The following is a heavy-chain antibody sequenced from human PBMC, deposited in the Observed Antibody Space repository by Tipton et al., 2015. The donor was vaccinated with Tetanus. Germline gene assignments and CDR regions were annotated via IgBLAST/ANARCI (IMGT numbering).Heavy chain of an antibody. CDR2: ISNSGSS. V-gene: IGHV4-61*01. D-gene: IGHD5-18*01. Sequence: LRLSCTVSGGSIRSDNYYWNWIRQPPGKGLEWLAYISNSGSSNSNYPLKSRITVSQDTSKNQFSLRLTSVTAADTAVYYCVRGRGLGAYSYGFEYWGQGALVTVSS. CDR3: VRGRGLGAYSYGFEY. J-gene: IGHJ4*02. CDR1: GGSIRSDNYY.